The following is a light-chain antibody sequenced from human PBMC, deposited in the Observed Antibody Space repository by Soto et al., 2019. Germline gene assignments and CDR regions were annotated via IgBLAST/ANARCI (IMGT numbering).Light chain of an antibody. CDR3: QQRSNWPTWT. V-gene: IGKV3-11*01. J-gene: IGKJ1*01. Sequence: EIGFTQSPGALSLSPGERATLSCMASQSVSSYLAWYQQKPGQAPRLLIYDASNRATGIPARFSGSGSGTDFTLTISSLEPEDFAVYYCQQRSNWPTWTFGQGTKVDIK. CDR1: QSVSSY. CDR2: DAS.